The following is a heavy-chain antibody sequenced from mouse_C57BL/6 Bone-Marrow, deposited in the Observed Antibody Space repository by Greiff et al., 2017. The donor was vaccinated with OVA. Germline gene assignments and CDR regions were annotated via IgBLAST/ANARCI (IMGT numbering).Heavy chain of an antibody. CDR2: IYPGGGYT. V-gene: IGHV1-63*01. J-gene: IGHJ4*01. Sequence: QVQLQQSGAELVRPGTSVKMSCKASGYTFTNYWIGWAKQRPGHGLEWIGDIYPGGGYTNYNEKFKGKATLTADKSSSTAYMQFSSLKSEDAAIYYCARWGSNYRVYYYAMDYWGQGTSVTVSS. CDR1: GYTFTNYW. CDR3: ARWGSNYRVYYYAMDY. D-gene: IGHD2-5*01.